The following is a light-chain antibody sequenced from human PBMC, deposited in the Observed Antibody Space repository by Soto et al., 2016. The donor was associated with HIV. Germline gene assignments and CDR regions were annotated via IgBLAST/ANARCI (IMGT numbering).Light chain of an antibody. CDR3: MQGIHWPPT. CDR2: KVS. CDR1: QSLVHSDGNTY. V-gene: IGKV2-30*02. J-gene: IGKJ1*01. Sequence: DVVMTQSPLSLSVTLGQPASISCRSSQSLVHSDGNTYLNWFRQRPGQSPRRLIYKVSNRDSGVPDGFGGSGSGTDFTLKISRVEAEDVGIYYCMQGIHWPPTFGQGTKVEIK.